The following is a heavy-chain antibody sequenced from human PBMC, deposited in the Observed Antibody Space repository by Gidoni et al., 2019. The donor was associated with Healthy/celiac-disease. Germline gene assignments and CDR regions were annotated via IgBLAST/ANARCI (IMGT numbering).Heavy chain of an antibody. CDR1: GFSLSTCGVG. CDR2: IYWNDDK. V-gene: IGHV2-5*01. Sequence: QITLKESGPTLVTPTQTLTLTCTFSGFSLSTCGVGVGWIRQPPGKDLEWLALIYWNDDKRYTPSLKSRLTITKDTSKNQVFLTMTNMDPVDTATYDCAHRYYQYCSSTSCYMSFVGAFDIWGQGTMVTVSS. CDR3: AHRYYQYCSSTSCYMSFVGAFDI. D-gene: IGHD2-2*02. J-gene: IGHJ3*02.